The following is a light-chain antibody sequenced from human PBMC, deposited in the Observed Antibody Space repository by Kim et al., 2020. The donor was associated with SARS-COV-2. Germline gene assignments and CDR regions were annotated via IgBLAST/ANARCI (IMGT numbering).Light chain of an antibody. CDR2: AAS. CDR1: QGISSY. Sequence: IRMTQSPSSLSASTGDRVTITCRASQGISSYLAWYQQKPGKAPKLLIYAASTLQSGVPSRFSGSGSGTDFTLTISCLQSEDFATYYCQQYYSYPTWTFGQGTKVDIK. CDR3: QQYYSYPTWT. J-gene: IGKJ1*01. V-gene: IGKV1-8*01.